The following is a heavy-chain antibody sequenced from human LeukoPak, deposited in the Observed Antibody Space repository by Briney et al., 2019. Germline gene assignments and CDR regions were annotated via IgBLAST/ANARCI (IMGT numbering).Heavy chain of an antibody. V-gene: IGHV4-59*01. J-gene: IGHJ5*02. CDR1: GGSISSYY. D-gene: IGHD5-18*01. CDR2: IYYSGST. Sequence: SETLSLTCTVSGGSISSYYWSWIRQPPGEGLEWIGYIYYSGSTNYNPSLKSRVTISVDTSKNEFSLKLSSVTAADTAVYYCARDNLEYSYGSNGRRWTNWFDPWGQGTLVTVSS. CDR3: ARDNLEYSYGSNGRRWTNWFDP.